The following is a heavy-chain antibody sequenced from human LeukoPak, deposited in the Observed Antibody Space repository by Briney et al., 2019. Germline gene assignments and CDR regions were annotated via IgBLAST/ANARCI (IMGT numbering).Heavy chain of an antibody. V-gene: IGHV3-23*01. Sequence: GGSLRLSCAMSGFTFTNNAMTWVRQAPGKGLEWVSTIGGGDVEIHYAGSVKGRFTISRDNSKNTLYLQMNSLRVEDTAVYYCANPQSRGYDYLDYWGQGTLVSVSS. CDR3: ANPQSRGYDYLDY. J-gene: IGHJ4*02. D-gene: IGHD5-12*01. CDR1: GFTFTNNA. CDR2: IGGGDVEI.